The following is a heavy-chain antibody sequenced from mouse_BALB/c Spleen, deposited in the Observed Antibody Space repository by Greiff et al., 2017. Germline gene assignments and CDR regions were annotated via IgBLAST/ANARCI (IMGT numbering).Heavy chain of an antibody. J-gene: IGHJ2*01. CDR3: ASYYGSLGYFDY. CDR1: GFNIKDTY. CDR2: IDPANGNT. V-gene: IGHV14-3*02. Sequence: EVKVVESGAELVKPGASVKLSCTASGFNIKDTYMHWVKQRPEQGLEWIGRIDPANGNTKYDPKFQGKATITADTSSNTAYLQLSSLTSEDTAVYYCASYYGSLGYFDYWGQGTTLTVSS. D-gene: IGHD1-1*01.